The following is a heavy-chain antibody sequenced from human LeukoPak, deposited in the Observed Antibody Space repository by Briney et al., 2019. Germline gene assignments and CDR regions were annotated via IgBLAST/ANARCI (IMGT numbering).Heavy chain of an antibody. V-gene: IGHV4-59*01. D-gene: IGHD6-13*01. Sequence: SETLSLTCTVSGGSINSYYWSWIRQPPGKGLEWIGYTYYSGSTNYNPSLKSRVTISVDTSKNQFSLKLSSVTAADTAVYYCASSGSFRQQLVKWGQGSLVTVSS. J-gene: IGHJ4*02. CDR2: TYYSGST. CDR1: GGSINSYY. CDR3: ASSGSFRQQLVK.